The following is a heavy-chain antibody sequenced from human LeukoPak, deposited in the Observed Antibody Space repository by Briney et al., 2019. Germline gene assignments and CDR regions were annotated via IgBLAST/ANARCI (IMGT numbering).Heavy chain of an antibody. CDR2: ISYDGSNK. CDR3: AKNVDTAMGLD. D-gene: IGHD5-18*01. CDR1: GFTFSSYA. Sequence: GGSLRLSCAASGFTFSSYAMHWVRQAPGKGLEWVAVISYDGSNKYYADSVKGRFTISRDNSKNTLYLQMNSLRAEDTAVYYCAKNVDTAMGLDWGQGTLVTVSS. V-gene: IGHV3-30-3*01. J-gene: IGHJ4*02.